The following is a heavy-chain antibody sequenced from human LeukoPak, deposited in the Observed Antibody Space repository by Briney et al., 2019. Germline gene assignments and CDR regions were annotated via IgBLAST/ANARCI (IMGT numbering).Heavy chain of an antibody. J-gene: IGHJ4*02. D-gene: IGHD3-16*01. V-gene: IGHV3-15*01. Sequence: GGSLRLTCAASGFTFSNAWMNWVRQAPGKGLEWIGLDKIKTDGGSTDYAAPVKGRFTISRDDSKNTLYLQMNSLKTEYTAVYYCTNKGVWGQGTLVTVSS. CDR3: TNKGV. CDR2: DKIKTDGGST. CDR1: GFTFSNAW.